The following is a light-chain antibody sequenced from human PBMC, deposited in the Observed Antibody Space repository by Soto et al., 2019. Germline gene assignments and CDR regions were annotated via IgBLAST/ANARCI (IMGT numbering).Light chain of an antibody. Sequence: IVMTQSPVTLSVSPGERVALSCWASQSVSDNLAWYQKKPGQAHRLLIYAASTRATGIPARFSGSGSGTEFTLTISSLQSEDFAVYYCQQYTEWPLTFGGGTKVDIK. CDR2: AAS. CDR1: QSVSDN. J-gene: IGKJ4*01. CDR3: QQYTEWPLT. V-gene: IGKV3-15*01.